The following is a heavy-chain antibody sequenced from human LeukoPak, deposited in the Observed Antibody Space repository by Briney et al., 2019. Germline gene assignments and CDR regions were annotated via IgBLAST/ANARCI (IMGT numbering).Heavy chain of an antibody. Sequence: SETLSLTCTVSGGSMSPYHWGWIRQPPGKGLEWTGYIYYNPSLNSRVTISVDTSKNQFSLRLSSVTAADTAVYYCARGLHLWGYWGQGTLVTVSS. CDR2: IYY. J-gene: IGHJ4*02. CDR1: GGSMSPYH. V-gene: IGHV4-59*12. D-gene: IGHD7-27*01. CDR3: ARGLHLWGY.